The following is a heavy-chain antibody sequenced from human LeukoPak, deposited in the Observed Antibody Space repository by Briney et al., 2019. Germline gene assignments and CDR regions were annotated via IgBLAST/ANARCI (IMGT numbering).Heavy chain of an antibody. CDR3: ARWRSGSYWGGAYYFDY. Sequence: PGGSLRLSCAASGFTFSSYAMSWVRLAPGKGLEWVSAISGSGGSTYYADSVKGRFTISRDNAKNSLYLQMNSLRAEDTAVYYCARWRSGSYWGGAYYFDYWGQGTLVTVSS. V-gene: IGHV3-23*01. CDR2: ISGSGGST. D-gene: IGHD1-26*01. CDR1: GFTFSSYA. J-gene: IGHJ4*02.